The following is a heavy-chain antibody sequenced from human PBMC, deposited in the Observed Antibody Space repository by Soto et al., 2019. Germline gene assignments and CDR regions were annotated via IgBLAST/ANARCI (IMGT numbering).Heavy chain of an antibody. V-gene: IGHV4-39*01. CDR2: IYYSGST. Sequence: PSETLSLTCTVSGGSISSSSYYWGWIRQPPGKGLEWIGSIYYSGSTYYNPSLKSRVTISVDTSKNQFSLKLSSVTAADTAVYYCARQMPGTYFDILTGYYLSLFDPSGQGTLVIVSS. CDR1: GGSISSSSYY. J-gene: IGHJ5*02. D-gene: IGHD3-9*01. CDR3: ARQMPGTYFDILTGYYLSLFDP.